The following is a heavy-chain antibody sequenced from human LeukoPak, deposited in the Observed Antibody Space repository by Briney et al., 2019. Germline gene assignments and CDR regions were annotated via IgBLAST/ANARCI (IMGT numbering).Heavy chain of an antibody. J-gene: IGHJ4*02. CDR1: GGSISSYY. V-gene: IGHV4-4*07. D-gene: IGHD4-23*01. CDR3: ARSPSVVTSPFDY. CDR2: IYTSGST. Sequence: SETLSLTCTVSGGSISSYYWSWLRQPARKGLEWIGRIYTSGSTNYNPSLKSRVTMSVDTSKNQFSLKLSSVTAADTAVYYCARSPSVVTSPFDYWGQGTLVTVSS.